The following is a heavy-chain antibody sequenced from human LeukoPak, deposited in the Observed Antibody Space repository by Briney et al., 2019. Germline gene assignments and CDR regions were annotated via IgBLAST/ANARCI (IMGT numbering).Heavy chain of an antibody. Sequence: PGGPLRLSCAASGFTFSNAWMNWVRQAPGKGLEWVGHIKSKSDGGTTDYAAPVKGRFTISRDDSKNTLYLQMNSLKTEDTAVYHCATEYCTSTSCYNYFQDWGQGTLVTVAS. CDR3: ATEYCTSTSCYNYFQD. CDR2: IKSKSDGGTT. D-gene: IGHD2-2*02. V-gene: IGHV3-15*01. J-gene: IGHJ1*01. CDR1: GFTFSNAW.